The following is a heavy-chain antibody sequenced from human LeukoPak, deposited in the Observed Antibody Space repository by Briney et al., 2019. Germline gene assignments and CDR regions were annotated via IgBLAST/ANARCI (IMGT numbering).Heavy chain of an antibody. Sequence: PGGSLRLSCAASGFSDSHKYMSGVRQAPAKGLEWVSVLYTDGNIYYGDFVKGRFTISRDHSNNMVFLQMNSLAAEDAALYYCAGGQMFTSGGFDNWGQGALVTVSS. CDR2: LYTDGNI. V-gene: IGHV3-53*01. D-gene: IGHD6-19*01. J-gene: IGHJ4*02. CDR3: AGGQMFTSGGFDN. CDR1: GFSDSHKY.